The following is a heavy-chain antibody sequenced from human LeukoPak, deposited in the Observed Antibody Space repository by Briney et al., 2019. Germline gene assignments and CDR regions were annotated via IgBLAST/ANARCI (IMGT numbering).Heavy chain of an antibody. CDR2: FDPEDGET. CDR3: ATDRTDSSGYYNWFDP. Sequence: EASVKVSCKVSGYTLTELSMHWVRQAPGKGLEGMGGFDPEDGETIYAQKFQGRVTMTEDTSTDTAYMELSSLRSEDTAVYYCATDRTDSSGYYNWFDPWGQGTLVTVSS. CDR1: GYTLTELS. D-gene: IGHD3-22*01. J-gene: IGHJ5*02. V-gene: IGHV1-24*01.